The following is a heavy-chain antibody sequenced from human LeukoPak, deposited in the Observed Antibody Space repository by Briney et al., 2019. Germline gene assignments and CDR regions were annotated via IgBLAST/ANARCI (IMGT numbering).Heavy chain of an antibody. CDR2: ISPNSGDT. CDR3: VRSGYNWGFDY. Sequence: GASVKVSCKASGYTFTAYHMHWVRQAPGQGLEWMGWISPNSGDTGFAQKFQGRVTMTRDTSISTAYLELSRLRSDGTAVYYCVRSGYNWGFDYWGQGTLVTVSS. J-gene: IGHJ4*02. V-gene: IGHV1-2*02. D-gene: IGHD1-1*01. CDR1: GYTFTAYH.